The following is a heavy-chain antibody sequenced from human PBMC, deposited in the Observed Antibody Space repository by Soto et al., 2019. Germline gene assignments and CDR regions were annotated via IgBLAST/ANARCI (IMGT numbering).Heavy chain of an antibody. CDR1: GGTFSSYA. Sequence: SLKVSCKASGGTFSSYAISWVRQAPGQGLEWMGGIIPIFGTANYAQKFQGRVTITADESTSTAYMELSSLRSEDTAVYYCASSTKATVTTHYYYYGMDVWGQGTTVTVSS. J-gene: IGHJ6*02. CDR3: ASSTKATVTTHYYYYGMDV. D-gene: IGHD4-17*01. CDR2: IIPIFGTA. V-gene: IGHV1-69*13.